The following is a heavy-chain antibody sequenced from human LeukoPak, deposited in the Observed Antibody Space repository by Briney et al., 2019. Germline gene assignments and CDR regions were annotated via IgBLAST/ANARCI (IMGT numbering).Heavy chain of an antibody. D-gene: IGHD1-26*01. CDR3: ARDNSVGDTAWWFDP. Sequence: ASVKVSCKASGYTFTRYYMHWVRQAPGQGLECMGLINPSGSSTSYAQKFQGRLSLTRDMSTSTDYMELSSLRSEDTAVYYCARDNSVGDTAWWFDPWGQGTLVTVSS. V-gene: IGHV1-46*01. CDR2: INPSGSST. J-gene: IGHJ5*02. CDR1: GYTFTRYY.